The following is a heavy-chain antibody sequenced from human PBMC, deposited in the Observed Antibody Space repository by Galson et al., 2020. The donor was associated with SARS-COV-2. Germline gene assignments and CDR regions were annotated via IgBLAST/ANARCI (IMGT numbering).Heavy chain of an antibody. Sequence: GESLKISCAASGFTFSSYWMSWVRQAPGKGLEWVANIKQDGSEKYYVDSVKGRFTISRDNAKNSLYLQMNSLRAEDTAVYYCARDPYGSGDMFDPWGQGTLVTVSS. CDR1: GFTFSSYW. CDR3: ARDPYGSGDMFDP. CDR2: IKQDGSEK. D-gene: IGHD3-10*01. J-gene: IGHJ5*02. V-gene: IGHV3-7*01.